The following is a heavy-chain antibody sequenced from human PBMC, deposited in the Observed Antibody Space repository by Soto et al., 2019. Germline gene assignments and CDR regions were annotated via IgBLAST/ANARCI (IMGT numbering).Heavy chain of an antibody. CDR2: IYHSGST. D-gene: IGHD2-15*01. V-gene: IGHV4-4*02. J-gene: IGHJ3*02. Sequence: PSETLSLTCAVSGGSISSSNWWSWVRQPPGKGLEWIGEIYHSGSTNYNPSLKSRVTMSVDKSKNQFSLKLSSVTAADTAVYYCAREGRDIVVVVAATGAFDIWGQGTMVTVSS. CDR3: AREGRDIVVVVAATGAFDI. CDR1: GGSISSSNW.